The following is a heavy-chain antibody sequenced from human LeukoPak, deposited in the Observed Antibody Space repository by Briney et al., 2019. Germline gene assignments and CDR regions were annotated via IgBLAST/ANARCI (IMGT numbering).Heavy chain of an antibody. D-gene: IGHD6-13*01. CDR3: ARAPVVSSSSFGFDP. J-gene: IGHJ5*02. Sequence: PSETLSLTCAVYGGSFSGYYWSWIRQPPGKGLEWIGEINHSGSTYYNPSLKSRVTISVDTSKNQFSLKLSSVTAADTAVYYCARAPVVSSSSFGFDPWGQGTLVTVSS. CDR2: INHSGST. CDR1: GGSFSGYY. V-gene: IGHV4-34*01.